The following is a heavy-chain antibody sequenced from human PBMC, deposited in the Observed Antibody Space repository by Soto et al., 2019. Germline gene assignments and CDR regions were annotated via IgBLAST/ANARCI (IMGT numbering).Heavy chain of an antibody. CDR1: GGSISSGGYS. J-gene: IGHJ2*01. CDR3: ARENYDSSGLPWSTYFDL. CDR2: IYHSGST. V-gene: IGHV4-30-2*01. D-gene: IGHD3-22*01. Sequence: QLQLQESGSGLVKPSQTLSLTCAVSGGSISSGGYSWSWIRQPPGKGLEWIGYIYHSGSTYYNPSLKSRVTISVDRSKNQFSLKLSSVTAADTAVYYCARENYDSSGLPWSTYFDLWGRGTLVTVSS.